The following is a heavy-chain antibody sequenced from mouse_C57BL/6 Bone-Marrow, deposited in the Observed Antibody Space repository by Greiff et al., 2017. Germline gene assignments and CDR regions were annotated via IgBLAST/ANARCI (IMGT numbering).Heavy chain of an antibody. J-gene: IGHJ3*01. CDR3: ARDTLAGTSFAY. V-gene: IGHV5-4*01. CDR2: ISDGGSYT. CDR1: GFTFSSYA. Sequence: VQLKESGGGLVKPGGSLKLSCAASGFTFSSYAMSWVRQTPEKRLEWVATISDGGSYTYYPDNVKGRFTISRDNAKNNLYLQMSHLKSEDTAMYYCARDTLAGTSFAYWGQGTLVTVSA. D-gene: IGHD4-1*01.